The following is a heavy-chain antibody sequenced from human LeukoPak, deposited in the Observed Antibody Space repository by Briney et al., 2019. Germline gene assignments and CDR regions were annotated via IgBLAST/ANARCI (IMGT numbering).Heavy chain of an antibody. D-gene: IGHD3-3*01. CDR2: IRSKAYGGTT. V-gene: IGHV3-49*04. Sequence: GGSLRLSCAASGFTFSSYAMSWVRQAPGKGLEWVGFIRSKAYGGTTEYAASVKGRFTISRDDSKSIAYLQMNSLKTEDTAVYYCTREYYDFWSGYYPNYWGQGTLVTVSS. CDR3: TREYYDFWSGYYPNY. J-gene: IGHJ4*02. CDR1: GFTFSSYA.